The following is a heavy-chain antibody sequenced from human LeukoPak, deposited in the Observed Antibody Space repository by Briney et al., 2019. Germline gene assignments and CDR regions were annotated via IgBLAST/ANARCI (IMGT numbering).Heavy chain of an antibody. D-gene: IGHD3-3*01. J-gene: IGHJ4*02. CDR1: GYSVSSNYY. CDR3: ARAWYSDFWGSRYARFDY. Sequence: PSETLSLTCAVSGYSVSSNYYWGWIRQPPGKGLEWIGSVYHSGSTYYNPSLKSRVSISVDTSQNKFSLKLNSVTAADTAVYFCARAWYSDFWGSRYARFDYWGQGTLLTVSS. CDR2: VYHSGST. V-gene: IGHV4-38-2*01.